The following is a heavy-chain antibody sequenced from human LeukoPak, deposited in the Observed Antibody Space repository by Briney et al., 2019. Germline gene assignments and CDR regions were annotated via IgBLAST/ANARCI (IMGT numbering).Heavy chain of an antibody. CDR1: GYSISSGYY. D-gene: IGHD1-26*01. V-gene: IGHV4-38-2*02. CDR3: ARRNVGATPRAHFDY. Sequence: SETLSLTCTVSGYSISSGYYWGWIRQPPGKGLEWIGGIYHSGSTYYNPSLKSRVTISVDTSKNQFSLKLSSVTAADTAVYYCARRNVGATPRAHFDYWGQGTLVTVSS. CDR2: IYHSGST. J-gene: IGHJ4*02.